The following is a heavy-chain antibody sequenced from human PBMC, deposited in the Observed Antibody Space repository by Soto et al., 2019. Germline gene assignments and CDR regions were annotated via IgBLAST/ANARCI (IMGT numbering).Heavy chain of an antibody. CDR2: IIPIFGTA. Sequence: QVQLVQSGAEVKKPGSSVKVSCKASGGTFSSYAISWVRQAPGQGPEWMGGIIPIFGTANYAQKFQGRVTITADESTSTAYMELSSLRSEDTAVYYCARDRAIFGVVIERYYYYGMDVWGQGTTVTVSS. J-gene: IGHJ6*02. D-gene: IGHD3-3*01. V-gene: IGHV1-69*01. CDR3: ARDRAIFGVVIERYYYYGMDV. CDR1: GGTFSSYA.